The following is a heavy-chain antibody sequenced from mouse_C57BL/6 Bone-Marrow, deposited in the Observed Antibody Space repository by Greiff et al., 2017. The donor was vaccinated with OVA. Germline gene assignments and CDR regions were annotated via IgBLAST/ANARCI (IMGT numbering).Heavy chain of an antibody. CDR2: IDPSDSYT. CDR3: ARVGTDYFGY. D-gene: IGHD4-1*01. V-gene: IGHV1-69*01. Sequence: QVQLQQPGAELVMPGASVKLSCKASGYTFTSYWMHWVKQRPGQGLEWIGEIDPSDSYTNYNQKFKGKSTLTVDKSSSTAYMQLSSLTSEDSAVYYCARVGTDYFGYWGQGTTLTVSS. CDR1: GYTFTSYW. J-gene: IGHJ2*01.